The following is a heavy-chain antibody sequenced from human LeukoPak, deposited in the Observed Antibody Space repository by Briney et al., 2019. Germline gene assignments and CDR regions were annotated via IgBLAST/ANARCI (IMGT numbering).Heavy chain of an antibody. D-gene: IGHD5-12*01. Sequence: PGGSLRLSCAASGFTFDDYAMHWVRQAPGKGLEWVSGISWNSGSIGYADSVKGRFTISRDNAKNTLYLQMNSLRAEDTAVYYCARDLVALDFDPWGQGTLVTVSS. V-gene: IGHV3-9*01. CDR2: ISWNSGSI. CDR1: GFTFDDYA. J-gene: IGHJ5*02. CDR3: ARDLVALDFDP.